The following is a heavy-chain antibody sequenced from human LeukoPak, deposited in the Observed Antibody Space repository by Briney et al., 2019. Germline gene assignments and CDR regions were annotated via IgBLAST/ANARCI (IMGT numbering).Heavy chain of an antibody. Sequence: ASVKVSCTASGYTFTGYYMHWVRQAPGQGLEWMGWINPNSGSTNYAQKIQGWVTMTRDTSISTAYMELSRLRSDDTAVYYCARGGHIITMVRGVITPSDYWGQGTLVTVSS. CDR1: GYTFTGYY. CDR2: INPNSGST. D-gene: IGHD3-10*01. V-gene: IGHV1-2*04. J-gene: IGHJ4*02. CDR3: ARGGHIITMVRGVITPSDY.